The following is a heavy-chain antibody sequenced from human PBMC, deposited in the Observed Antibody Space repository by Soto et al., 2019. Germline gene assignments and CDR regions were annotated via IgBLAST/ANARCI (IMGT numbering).Heavy chain of an antibody. V-gene: IGHV1-3*01. CDR1: GYTFTNYG. CDR3: ARAGYSSGWYHWYFDF. Sequence: GASVKVSCKASGYTFTNYGIHWVRQAPGQRLEWMGWINAGNGNTKYSQKLQGRVIITRDTSASTAYMELSSLRSEDTAVFYCARAGYSSGWYHWYFDFWGRGTLVTVSS. J-gene: IGHJ2*01. CDR2: INAGNGNT. D-gene: IGHD6-19*01.